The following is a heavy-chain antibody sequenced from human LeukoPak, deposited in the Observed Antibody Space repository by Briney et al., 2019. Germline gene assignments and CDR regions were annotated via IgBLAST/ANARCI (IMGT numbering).Heavy chain of an antibody. CDR2: ISGSGGST. J-gene: IGHJ4*02. D-gene: IGHD1-26*01. V-gene: IGHV3-23*01. CDR3: ANKGIRSGNYPFDY. CDR1: GVTLSTYT. Sequence: GGSLRLSCAASGVTLSTYTMSRVCQAPGKGLEWLSSISGSGGSTNYADSVKGRFTISRDNSKNTLYLQMNSLRAEDTAVYYCANKGIRSGNYPFDYWGQGTLVTVSS.